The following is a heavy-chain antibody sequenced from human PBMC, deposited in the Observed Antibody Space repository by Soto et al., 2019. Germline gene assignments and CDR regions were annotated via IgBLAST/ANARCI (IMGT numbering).Heavy chain of an antibody. J-gene: IGHJ4*01. D-gene: IGHD6-13*01. V-gene: IGHV4-34*01. Sequence: QVQLHQWGAGLLKPSETLSLTCAVYGGSFSAYYWTWIRQSPGKGLEWIGEIYHRGITNYNPSLQTRLTIAIDTSKNQFSLRLTSVTAAHTAIAYCAGRGEHSGRFSGGTNFDYWGHGAQVTVSS. CDR1: GGSFSAYY. CDR3: AGRGEHSGRFSGGTNFDY. CDR2: IYHRGIT.